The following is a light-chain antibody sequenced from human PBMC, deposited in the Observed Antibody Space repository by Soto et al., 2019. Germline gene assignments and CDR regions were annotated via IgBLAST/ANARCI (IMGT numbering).Light chain of an antibody. J-gene: IGLJ1*01. Sequence: QSVLTQPPSASGTPGQRVTISCSGSRSNIGSNTIDWYQQVPGTAPKLLMYANNERPSGVPDRFSGSKSGTSASLAISGLQSEDEADYYCAAWDDSLNGHYVFGSGTKVTVL. CDR1: RSNIGSNT. CDR3: AAWDDSLNGHYV. CDR2: ANN. V-gene: IGLV1-44*01.